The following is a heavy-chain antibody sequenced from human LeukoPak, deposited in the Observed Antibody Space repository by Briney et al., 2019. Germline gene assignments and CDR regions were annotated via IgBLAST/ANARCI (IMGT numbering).Heavy chain of an antibody. V-gene: IGHV1-69*10. CDR2: IIPIFGIA. Sequence: GASVKVSCKASGGTFSSYAISWVRQAPGQGLEWMGGIIPIFGIANYAQKFQGRVTITADKSTSTAYMELSSLRSEDTAVYYCAGDPPRLSSSTFLSGYWGQGTLVTVSS. CDR3: AGDPPRLSSSTFLSGY. D-gene: IGHD2-2*01. CDR1: GGTFSSYA. J-gene: IGHJ4*02.